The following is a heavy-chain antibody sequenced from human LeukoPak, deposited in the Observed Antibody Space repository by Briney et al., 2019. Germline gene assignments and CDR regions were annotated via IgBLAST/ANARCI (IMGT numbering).Heavy chain of an antibody. CDR2: IYYSGST. CDR3: ARAPNWNLVYFDS. D-gene: IGHD1-1*01. CDR1: GGSISSSSYY. J-gene: IGHJ4*02. Sequence: MPSETLSLTCTVSGGSISSSSYYWGWIRQPPGKGLEWIGSIYYSGSTYYNPSLKSRVTISVDRSKNQFSLGLSSVTAADTAMYFCARAPNWNLVYFDSWGQGLLVTVSS. V-gene: IGHV4-39*07.